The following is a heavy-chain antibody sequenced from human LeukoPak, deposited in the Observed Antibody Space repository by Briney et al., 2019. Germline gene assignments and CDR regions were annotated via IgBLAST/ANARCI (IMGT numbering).Heavy chain of an antibody. D-gene: IGHD5-18*01. CDR3: ARDRGYSYAKKSSEYYYMDV. V-gene: IGHV1-69*15. J-gene: IGHJ6*03. Sequence: SVKVSCKASGGTFSSYAISWVRQAPGQGLEWMGRIIPIFGTANYAQKFQGRVTITADESTSTAYMELSSLRSEDTAVYYCARDRGYSYAKKSSEYYYMDVWGKGTTVTISS. CDR1: GGTFSSYA. CDR2: IIPIFGTA.